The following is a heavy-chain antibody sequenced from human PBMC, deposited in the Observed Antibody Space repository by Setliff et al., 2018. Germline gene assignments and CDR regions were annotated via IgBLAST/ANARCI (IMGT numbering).Heavy chain of an antibody. J-gene: IGHJ4*02. CDR2: IYHSGST. V-gene: IGHV4-39*06. Sequence: SETLSLTCTVSGGSISRSSYYWGWIRQPPGKGLEWIGSIYHSGSTNYNPSLKSRVTISVDTSKNQFPLKLSSVTASDTAVYYCARQLCSSGYCYATTFDYWGQGTLVTVSS. D-gene: IGHD3-22*01. CDR3: ARQLCSSGYCYATTFDY. CDR1: GGSISRSSYY.